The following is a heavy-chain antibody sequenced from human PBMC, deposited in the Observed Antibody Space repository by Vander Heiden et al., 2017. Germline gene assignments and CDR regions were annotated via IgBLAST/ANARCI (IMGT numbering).Heavy chain of an antibody. Sequence: EVQLLESGGGLVQPGGSLRLSCAASGLTFSSYAMSWVRQAPGKVLEWVSAISGSGGTTYYADSVKGRFTISRDNSKNTLYLQMNSLRAEDTAVYYCAKKDYYDSSGPPRYWGQGTLVTVSS. CDR3: AKKDYYDSSGPPRY. CDR2: ISGSGGTT. D-gene: IGHD3-22*01. J-gene: IGHJ4*02. V-gene: IGHV3-23*01. CDR1: GLTFSSYA.